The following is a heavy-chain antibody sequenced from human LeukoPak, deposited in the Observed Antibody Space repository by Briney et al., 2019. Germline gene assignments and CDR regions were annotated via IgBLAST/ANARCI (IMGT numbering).Heavy chain of an antibody. Sequence: SETLSLTCTVSGGAISSYYWSWIRQPPGKGLEWIGCIYYGGSTNYNPSLKSRVTISVDPSKNQFSLKLSSVTAADTAVYSCARGQSGGYCTNGVCYMGWFDPWGLGTLVTVSS. CDR3: ARGQSGGYCTNGVCYMGWFDP. CDR1: GGAISSYY. J-gene: IGHJ5*02. V-gene: IGHV4-59*01. CDR2: IYYGGST. D-gene: IGHD2-8*01.